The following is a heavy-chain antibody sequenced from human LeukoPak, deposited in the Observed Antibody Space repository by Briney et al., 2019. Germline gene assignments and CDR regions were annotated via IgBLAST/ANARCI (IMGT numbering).Heavy chain of an antibody. V-gene: IGHV4-39*07. CDR2: IYYTGST. D-gene: IGHD4-17*01. Sequence: PSETLSLTCTVSGGSINIRSFYWGWIRQPPGRGLEWIGTIYYTGSTYYNPSLKSRVTISVDTSKNQFSLNVRSVTAADTAVYYCARVGATDGSGDYGLLYYYYDMDLWGKGTTVTVSS. J-gene: IGHJ6*03. CDR3: ARVGATDGSGDYGLLYYYYDMDL. CDR1: GGSINIRSFY.